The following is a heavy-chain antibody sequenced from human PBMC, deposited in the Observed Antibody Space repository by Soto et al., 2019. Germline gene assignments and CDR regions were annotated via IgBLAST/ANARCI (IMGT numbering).Heavy chain of an antibody. J-gene: IGHJ4*02. Sequence: EVQLVESGGGLVQPGGSLRLSCAASGFTFSSYWMYWVRQAPGKGLVWVSRIKTDGSITSYADSVKGRFTVSRDNAMDMLYLPMNSLRAEDTAVYYCAKDMNSVPEYWGQGTLVTVSS. D-gene: IGHD1-7*01. CDR1: GFTFSSYW. CDR3: AKDMNSVPEY. CDR2: IKTDGSIT. V-gene: IGHV3-74*01.